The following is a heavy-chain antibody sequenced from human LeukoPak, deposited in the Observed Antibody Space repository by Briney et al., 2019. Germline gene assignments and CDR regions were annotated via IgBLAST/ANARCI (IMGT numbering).Heavy chain of an antibody. CDR3: ARGPRYDFWSGYHYWYFDL. J-gene: IGHJ2*01. CDR2: IYHSGST. V-gene: IGHV4-39*01. D-gene: IGHD3-3*01. Sequence: SETLSLTCTVSGVSIRSSSYYWGWIRQPPGKGLEWIGSIYHSGSTYYNPSLKSRVTISVDTSKNQFSLKLSSVTAADTAVYYCARGPRYDFWSGYHYWYFDLWGRGTLVTVSS. CDR1: GVSIRSSSYY.